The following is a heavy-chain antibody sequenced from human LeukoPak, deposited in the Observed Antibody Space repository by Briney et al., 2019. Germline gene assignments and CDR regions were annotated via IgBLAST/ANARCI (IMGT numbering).Heavy chain of an antibody. Sequence: GGSLRLSCAASGFTFSSYAMSWVRQAPGKGLEWVGRIKSKTDGGTTDYAAPVKGRFTISRDDSKNTLYLQMNSLKTEDTAVYYCTTIYSYGYKVDYWGQGTLVTVSS. CDR3: TTIYSYGYKVDY. CDR2: IKSKTDGGTT. J-gene: IGHJ4*02. V-gene: IGHV3-15*01. CDR1: GFTFSSYA. D-gene: IGHD5-18*01.